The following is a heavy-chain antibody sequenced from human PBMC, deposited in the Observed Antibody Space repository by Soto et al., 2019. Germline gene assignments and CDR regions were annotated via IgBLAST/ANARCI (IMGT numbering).Heavy chain of an antibody. D-gene: IGHD3-10*01. J-gene: IGHJ4*02. CDR3: ARDSLMVRGVGNYFDY. CDR2: IWYDGSNK. Sequence: PGGSLRLSCAASGFTFSSYGMHWVRQAPGKGLEWVAVIWYDGSNKYYADSVKGRFTISRDNSKNTLYLQMNSLRAEDTAVYYCARDSLMVRGVGNYFDYWGQGTLVTVSS. V-gene: IGHV3-33*01. CDR1: GFTFSSYG.